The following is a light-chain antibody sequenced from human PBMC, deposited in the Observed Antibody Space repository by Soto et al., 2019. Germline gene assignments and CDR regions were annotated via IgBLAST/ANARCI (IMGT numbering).Light chain of an antibody. J-gene: IGLJ7*01. CDR2: EVS. V-gene: IGLV2-23*02. CDR1: SSDVGSHNL. Sequence: QSALTQPASVSGSPGQSITISCTGTSSDVGSHNLVSWYQQHPGQAPKLMIYEVSKRPLGVSARFSASKSGNTSALTISGLQADDEAEYYCCSYGGSRAVFGGGTQLTV. CDR3: CSYGGSRAV.